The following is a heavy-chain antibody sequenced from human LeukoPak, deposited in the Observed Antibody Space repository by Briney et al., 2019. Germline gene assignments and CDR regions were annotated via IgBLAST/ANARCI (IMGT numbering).Heavy chain of an antibody. J-gene: IGHJ3*02. CDR3: ARESGGSYYEAFDI. V-gene: IGHV3-21*01. CDR1: GFTFRSYS. CDR2: IDGSSSSL. D-gene: IGHD1-26*01. Sequence: GGSLRLSCAASGFTFRSYSMNWVRQAPGKGLEWVSSIDGSSSSLNYADSVKGRFTISRDNAKNSLYLQMNSLRAEDTAVYYCARESGGSYYEAFDIWGQGTMVTVSS.